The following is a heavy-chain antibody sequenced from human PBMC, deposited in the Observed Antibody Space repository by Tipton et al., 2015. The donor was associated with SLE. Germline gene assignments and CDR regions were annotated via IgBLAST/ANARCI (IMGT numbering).Heavy chain of an antibody. Sequence: QLVQSGPEVKPSETLSLTCTVSGGSISSYYWSWIRQPPGKGLEWIGYIYTSGSTNYNPSLKSRVTISVDTSKNQFSLKLSSVTAADTAVYYCARGGYDYVWGSFDYWGQGTLVTVSS. CDR1: GGSISSYY. CDR3: ARGGYDYVWGSFDY. J-gene: IGHJ4*02. CDR2: IYTSGST. V-gene: IGHV4-4*09. D-gene: IGHD3-16*01.